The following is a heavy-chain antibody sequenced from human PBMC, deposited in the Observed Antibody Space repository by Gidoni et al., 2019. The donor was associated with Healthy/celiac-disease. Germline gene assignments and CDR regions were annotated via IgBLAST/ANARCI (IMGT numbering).Heavy chain of an antibody. D-gene: IGHD1-26*01. CDR1: GYSISSGYY. J-gene: IGHJ4*02. CDR2: IYHSGST. CDR3: ARESTVGAGIDY. V-gene: IGHV4-38-2*02. Sequence: VQLQESGPGLVKPSETLSLPCTVSGYSISSGYYWGWIRQPPGKGLEWIGSIYHSGSTYYNPSLKSRVTISVDTSKNQFSLKLSSVTAADTAVYYCARESTVGAGIDYWGQGTLVTVSS.